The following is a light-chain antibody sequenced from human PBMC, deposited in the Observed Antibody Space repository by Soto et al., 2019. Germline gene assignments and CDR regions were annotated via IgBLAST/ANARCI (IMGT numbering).Light chain of an antibody. CDR3: HHRKT. CDR2: AAS. CDR1: QSSSSY. J-gene: IGKJ1*01. V-gene: IGKV1-39*01. Sequence: DIQMTQSPSSLSASVGDRVTITCRASQSSSSYLNWYQQKSGKAPKLLIYAASSLQSGVPSRFSGSGSGTYFTLTTSSLQAEDFAADACHHRKTFGEETKVE.